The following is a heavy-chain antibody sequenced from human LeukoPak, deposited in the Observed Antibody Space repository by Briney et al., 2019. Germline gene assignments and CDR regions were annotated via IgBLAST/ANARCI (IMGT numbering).Heavy chain of an antibody. J-gene: IGHJ4*02. CDR2: IKEDGSEK. V-gene: IGHV3-7*03. D-gene: IGHD6-19*01. CDR1: GFTYSSHW. Sequence: GGSLRLSCAASGFTYSSHWMSWVRQAPGKGLEWVGNIKEDGSEKYYAGFVKGRFTISRDNAKNSLYLQMNSLRVEDTAVYYCARDGGWGWDYWGQGTLVTVSS. CDR3: ARDGGWGWDY.